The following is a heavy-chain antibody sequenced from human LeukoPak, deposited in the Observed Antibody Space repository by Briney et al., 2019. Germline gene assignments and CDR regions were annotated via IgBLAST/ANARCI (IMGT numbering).Heavy chain of an antibody. J-gene: IGHJ4*02. CDR2: INPDGTTT. CDR1: GFTFSSYW. CDR3: VRIATVTTPDY. D-gene: IGHD4-17*01. V-gene: IGHV3-74*01. Sequence: GGSLRLSCAASGFTFSSYWMHWVRQPLGKGVVWVSRINPDGTTTNYADSVKGRFTISRDNAKNTLYLQMNSLTVEDTALYYCVRIATVTTPDYWGQGTLVTVSS.